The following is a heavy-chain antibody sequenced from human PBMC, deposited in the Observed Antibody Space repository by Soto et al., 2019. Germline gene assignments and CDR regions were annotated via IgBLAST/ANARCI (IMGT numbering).Heavy chain of an antibody. V-gene: IGHV1-18*01. J-gene: IGHJ6*02. Sequence: QVQLVQSGAEVKKPGASVKVSCKASGYTFTSYGISWVRQAPGQGLEWMGWISAYNGNTNYAQKLQGRVTMTTDTATSTGNMELRSLRSDDTAVDYCARDRGAYGMDVWGQGTTVTVSS. CDR2: ISAYNGNT. CDR3: ARDRGAYGMDV. CDR1: GYTFTSYG.